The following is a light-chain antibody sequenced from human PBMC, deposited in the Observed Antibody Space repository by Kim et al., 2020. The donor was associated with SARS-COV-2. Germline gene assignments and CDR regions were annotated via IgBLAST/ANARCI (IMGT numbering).Light chain of an antibody. V-gene: IGKV1-39*01. CDR3: QQSYRTPVT. J-gene: IGKJ4*01. Sequence: ASVGDSVTITCRASQGIHSYLNWYQQKPGEAPNLLIYAATRLQGGVPSRFSGSGSGTDFTLTINSLQPEDFATYYCQQSYRTPVTFGGGTKVDIK. CDR1: QGIHSY. CDR2: AAT.